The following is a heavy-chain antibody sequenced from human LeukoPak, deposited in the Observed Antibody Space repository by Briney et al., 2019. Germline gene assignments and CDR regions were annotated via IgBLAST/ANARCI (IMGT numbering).Heavy chain of an antibody. D-gene: IGHD3-10*01. J-gene: IGHJ4*02. CDR1: GFTFSTYA. V-gene: IGHV3-23*01. CDR2: LSGSGTYT. Sequence: PGGSLRLSCAASGFTFSTYAMNWVRQAPGKGLEWVSGLSGSGTYTYYADSVKGRFTISRDNSKNTLYLQMSSLRAEDTAIYYCARDPDGSGHDFDCWGQGTLVIVSS. CDR3: ARDPDGSGHDFDC.